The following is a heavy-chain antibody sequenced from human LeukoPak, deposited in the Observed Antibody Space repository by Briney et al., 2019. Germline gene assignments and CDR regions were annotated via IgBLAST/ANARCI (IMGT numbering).Heavy chain of an antibody. CDR2: IYYSGST. J-gene: IGHJ4*02. CDR1: GGSISSSSYY. V-gene: IGHV4-39*01. Sequence: PSETLSLTCTVSGGSISSSSYYWGWIRQPPGKGLEWIGSIYYSGSTYYNPSLKSRVTISVDTSKNQFSLKLSSVTAADTAVYYCARHRPAPKYYFDYWGQGTLVTVSS. CDR3: ARHRPAPKYYFDY.